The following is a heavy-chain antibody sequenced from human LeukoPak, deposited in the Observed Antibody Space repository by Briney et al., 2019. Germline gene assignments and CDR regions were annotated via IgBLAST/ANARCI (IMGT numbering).Heavy chain of an antibody. CDR1: GFTFSSYG. J-gene: IGHJ3*02. CDR2: IRYDGSNK. Sequence: GGSLRLSCAASGFTFSSYGMHWVRQAPGKGLEWVAFIRYDGSNKYYADSVKGRFTNSRDNSKNTLYLQMNSLRAEDTAVYYCAKAYGGSFSAFDIWGQGTMVTVSS. D-gene: IGHD1-26*01. V-gene: IGHV3-30*02. CDR3: AKAYGGSFSAFDI.